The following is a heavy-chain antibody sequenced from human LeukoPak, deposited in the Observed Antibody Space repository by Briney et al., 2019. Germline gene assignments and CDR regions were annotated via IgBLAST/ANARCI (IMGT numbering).Heavy chain of an antibody. Sequence: ASVKVSCKASGYTFTSYAMNWVRQAPGQGLEWMGWINPNSGGTNHAQKFQGRVTMTRDKSISTAYMELSRLRSDDTAVYYCARTGAAGYSGYDWGAAFDYWGQGTLVTVSS. D-gene: IGHD5-12*01. V-gene: IGHV1-2*02. CDR2: INPNSGGT. CDR3: ARTGAAGYSGYDWGAAFDY. J-gene: IGHJ4*02. CDR1: GYTFTSYA.